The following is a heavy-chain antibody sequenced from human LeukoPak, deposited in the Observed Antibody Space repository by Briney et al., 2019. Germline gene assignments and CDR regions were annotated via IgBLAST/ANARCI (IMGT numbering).Heavy chain of an antibody. CDR3: ARNFDMKGFDP. CDR1: GYTFTNYG. CDR2: INSDSGFT. Sequence: GASVKVSCKASGYTFTNYGISWVRQAPGQGLEWMGWINSDSGFTKYAQKFQGRVTMTRDTSITTVYMDLTRLTSDDTAVYYCARNFDMKGFDPWGQGTLVTVSS. V-gene: IGHV1-2*02. D-gene: IGHD3-9*01. J-gene: IGHJ5*02.